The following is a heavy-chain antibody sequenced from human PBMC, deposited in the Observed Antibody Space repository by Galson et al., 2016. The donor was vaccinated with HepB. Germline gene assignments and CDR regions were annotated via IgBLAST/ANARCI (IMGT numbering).Heavy chain of an antibody. J-gene: IGHJ5*01. CDR1: GGTFSKYI. D-gene: IGHD3-22*01. CDR3: MRSVYYDSSDYYLEEPT. Sequence: SVKVSCKASGGTFSKYIISWVRQAPGQGLEWMGGIIPFFGEPNYAQKFQGKVTITADTSTSTAYMELRSLRSEDTAMYYCMRSVYYDSSDYYLEEPTWGLGTLVTVSS. CDR2: IIPFFGEP. V-gene: IGHV1-69*06.